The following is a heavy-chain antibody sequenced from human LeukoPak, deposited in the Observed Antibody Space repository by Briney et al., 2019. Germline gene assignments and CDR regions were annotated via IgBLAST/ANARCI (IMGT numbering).Heavy chain of an antibody. Sequence: GGSLRLSCAASGFTFDDYGMSWVRQAPGKGLEWVSGIHGDGSTTTYADSVKGRYTISRDNARNTLFLQINNVSAEDTAVFYCGGDYDYYLDVWGKGTTVTVSS. CDR1: GFTFDDYG. CDR3: GGDYDYYLDV. CDR2: IHGDGSTT. J-gene: IGHJ6*03. V-gene: IGHV3-20*04.